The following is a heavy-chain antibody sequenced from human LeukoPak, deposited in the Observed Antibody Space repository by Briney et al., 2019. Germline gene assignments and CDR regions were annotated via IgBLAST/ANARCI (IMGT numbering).Heavy chain of an antibody. CDR2: IYYSGYT. D-gene: IGHD3-10*01. V-gene: IGHV4-31*03. CDR3: ARGGFSGSGSLFDS. J-gene: IGHJ4*02. CDR1: GASVSSGGSY. Sequence: SETLSLTCSVSGASVSSGGSYWTWIRQHPGKGLEWIGYIYYSGYTFYSPSLKNRFFISLDTSKNHFSLKFNAVAAADTAVYYCARGGFSGSGSLFDSWGQGTLVTVSS.